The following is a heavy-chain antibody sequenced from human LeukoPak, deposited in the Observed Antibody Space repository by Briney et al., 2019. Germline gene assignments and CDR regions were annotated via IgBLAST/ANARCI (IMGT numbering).Heavy chain of an antibody. CDR2: FDPEDGET. Sequence: ASVKVSCKVSGYTLTELSMHWVRQAPGKGLEWMGGFDPEDGETIYAQKFQGRVTMTEDTSTDTAYMELSSLRSEDTAVYYCATYPHYDFWSGYYRLGGAFDIRGQGTMVTVSS. CDR3: ATYPHYDFWSGYYRLGGAFDI. V-gene: IGHV1-24*01. CDR1: GYTLTELS. D-gene: IGHD3-3*01. J-gene: IGHJ3*02.